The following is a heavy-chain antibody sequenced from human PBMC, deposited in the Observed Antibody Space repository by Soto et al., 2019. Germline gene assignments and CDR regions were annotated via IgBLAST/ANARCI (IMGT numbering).Heavy chain of an antibody. D-gene: IGHD3-9*01. CDR1: GFLFNTYW. CDR3: AIGGGDYNYLDY. J-gene: IGHJ4*02. Sequence: EVQLVESGGGLVQPGGSLRLSCAAPGFLFNTYWMFWVRQAPRKGLLWVSRIKSDGSSTNYADSVKGRFTISRDNAKNTLYLQMTSLRAEDTAVYYCAIGGGDYNYLDYWGQGILVTVSS. V-gene: IGHV3-74*01. CDR2: IKSDGSST.